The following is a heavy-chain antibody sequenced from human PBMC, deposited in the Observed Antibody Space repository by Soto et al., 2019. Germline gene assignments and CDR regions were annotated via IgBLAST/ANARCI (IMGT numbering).Heavy chain of an antibody. CDR3: ASSPGSDSYSGYYGMDV. J-gene: IGHJ6*02. V-gene: IGHV1-2*04. Sequence: QVPLVQSGAEVKKPGASVKVSCKASGYTFTGYYMHWVRQAPGQGLEWMGWINPNSGGTNYAQKFQGWVTMTRDTSISTAYMGLSRLRSDDTAVYYCASSPGSDSYSGYYGMDVWGQGTTVTVSS. D-gene: IGHD2-21*01. CDR1: GYTFTGYY. CDR2: INPNSGGT.